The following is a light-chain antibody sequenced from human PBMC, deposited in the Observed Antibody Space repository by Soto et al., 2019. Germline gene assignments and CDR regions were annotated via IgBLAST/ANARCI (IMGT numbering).Light chain of an antibody. CDR1: SSDVGAYNY. Sequence: QSVLTQPASVSGSPGQSITISCSGTSSDVGAYNYVSWYQHHPGKAPKLIIFDVSIRPSGVSSSFSGSKSGNTASLTISWLQAEDEADYYCSSYTTSSTPVFGGGTKLTVL. V-gene: IGLV2-14*03. CDR2: DVS. CDR3: SSYTTSSTPV. J-gene: IGLJ2*01.